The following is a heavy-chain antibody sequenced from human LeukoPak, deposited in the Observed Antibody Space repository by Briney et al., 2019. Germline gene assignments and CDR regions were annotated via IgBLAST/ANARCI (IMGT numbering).Heavy chain of an antibody. V-gene: IGHV3-23*01. D-gene: IGHD3-10*01. J-gene: IGHJ3*02. CDR2: ISGNGGST. CDR1: GFTLSSYA. CDR3: AVDYYGSGSYYSTDAFDI. Sequence: PVWSLRLSCAASGFTLSSYAMSWVRQAPGKGLEWVSLISGNGGSTYYADSVKGRFTISRDNSKNTLYLQMNSLRAEDTAVYYCAVDYYGSGSYYSTDAFDIWGQGTMVTVSS.